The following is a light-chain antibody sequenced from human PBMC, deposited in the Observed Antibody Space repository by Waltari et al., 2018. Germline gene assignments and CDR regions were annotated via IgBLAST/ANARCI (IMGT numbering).Light chain of an antibody. Sequence: QSVLTQPPSVSAAPGQRVTISCTGSSFNIGNNHVSWYQQYPGTAPKVLITDNDKGSSGISDRFSASKSGTSATLGITGLQTGDEADYYCGTWDDSLTHWVFGGGTKVTVL. J-gene: IGLJ3*02. CDR1: SFNIGNNH. V-gene: IGLV1-51*01. CDR3: GTWDDSLTHWV. CDR2: DND.